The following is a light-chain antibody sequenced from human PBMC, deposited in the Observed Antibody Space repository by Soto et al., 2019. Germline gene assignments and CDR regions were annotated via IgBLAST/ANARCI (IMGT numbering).Light chain of an antibody. J-gene: IGLJ2*01. CDR3: LLSYSGAHVV. V-gene: IGLV7-46*01. Sequence: QAVVTQEPSLTVSAGGTVTLTCGSCTGAVTSGHYPYWFQQKPGQAPRTLIYDTSNKHSWTPARFSGSLLGGKAALTLSGAQPEDETEYYCLLSYSGAHVVFGGGTKLTV. CDR1: TGAVTSGHY. CDR2: DTS.